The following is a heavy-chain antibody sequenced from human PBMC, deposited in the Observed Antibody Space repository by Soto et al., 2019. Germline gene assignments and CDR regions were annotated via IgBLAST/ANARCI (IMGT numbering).Heavy chain of an antibody. CDR2: ITSDGDNT. J-gene: IGHJ4*01. Sequence: PGGSLRLSCSVSGITFRNYAMHWGRQAPGRGLEYVSGITSDGDNTWHADSVKDRFTISRDNSDDTLYLQMSSLRVEDTAKYYCVKGNQLLRYYFEFWGHGTLVTVSS. CDR1: GITFRNYA. V-gene: IGHV3-64D*08. CDR3: VKGNQLLRYYFEF. D-gene: IGHD2-15*01.